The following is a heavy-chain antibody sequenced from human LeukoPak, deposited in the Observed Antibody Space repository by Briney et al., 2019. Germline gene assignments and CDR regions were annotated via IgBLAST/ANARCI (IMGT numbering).Heavy chain of an antibody. D-gene: IGHD6-13*01. CDR3: ARGTGYSSSWYDGYFDY. J-gene: IGHJ4*02. CDR2: IKQDGSEK. CDR1: GFTFSSYW. V-gene: IGHV3-7*01. Sequence: GESLRLSCAASGFTFSSYWMSWVRQAPGKGLEWVANIKQDGSEKYYVDSVKGRFTISRDNAKNSLYLQMNSLRAEDTAVYYCARGTGYSSSWYDGYFDYWGQGTLVTVSS.